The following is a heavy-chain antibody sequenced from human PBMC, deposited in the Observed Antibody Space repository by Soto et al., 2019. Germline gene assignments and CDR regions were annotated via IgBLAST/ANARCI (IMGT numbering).Heavy chain of an antibody. Sequence: ASVKVSCKASGYAFSDYYMHWVRQAPGQGLEWMGYINPQSGGTKYDQKFQDRVTMTRDTPKITVYMELRILTSKDTAVYYCARDRVRSPDGVDSFDIWGKGKLVTVSS. CDR1: GYAFSDYY. CDR3: ARDRVRSPDGVDSFDI. D-gene: IGHD3-10*01. J-gene: IGHJ3*02. V-gene: IGHV1-2*02. CDR2: INPQSGGT.